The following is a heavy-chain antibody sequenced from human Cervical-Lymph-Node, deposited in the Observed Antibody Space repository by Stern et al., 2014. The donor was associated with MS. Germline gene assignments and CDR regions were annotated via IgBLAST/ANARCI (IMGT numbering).Heavy chain of an antibody. J-gene: IGHJ4*02. CDR1: GYTFTSHY. V-gene: IGHV1-46*01. CDR3: ARDVARKYYFDS. D-gene: IGHD2-21*01. Sequence: VQLVESGPEVKKPGASVRVSCKASGYTFTSHYMHWVRQAPGQGLEWMGLINPSTGSSIYAQRFQGRVAMTRDKSSTTVYLELSSLTSEETALYYCARDVARKYYFDSWGQGTLVTVSS. CDR2: INPSTGSS.